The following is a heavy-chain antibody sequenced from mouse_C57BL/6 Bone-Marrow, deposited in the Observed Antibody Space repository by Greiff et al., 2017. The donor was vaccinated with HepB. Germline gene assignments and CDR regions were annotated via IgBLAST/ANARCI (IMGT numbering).Heavy chain of an antibody. CDR2: IYPRSGNT. V-gene: IGHV1-81*01. D-gene: IGHD1-1*01. CDR3: ARWYYGSFAY. Sequence: VQLQESGAELAMPGASVKLSCKASGYTFTSYGISWVKQRTGQGLEWIGEIYPRSGNTYYNEKFKGKATLTADKSSSTAYMELRSLTSEDSAVYFCARWYYGSFAYWGQGTLVTVSA. J-gene: IGHJ3*01. CDR1: GYTFTSYG.